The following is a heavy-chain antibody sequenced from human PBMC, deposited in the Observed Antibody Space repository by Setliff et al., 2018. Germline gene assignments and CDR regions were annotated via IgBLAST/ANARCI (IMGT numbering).Heavy chain of an antibody. Sequence: SETLSLTCTVSGGSISTSSYWGWIRQPPGKGLEWIGSIYYSGTTYYNPSLKSRVTISXXXSKNQXXXXXXXXXXXDTAVYYCARRGYYYGWGDSNAFDIWGQGTMVTVSS. CDR1: GGSISTSSY. V-gene: IGHV4-39*01. D-gene: IGHD3-10*01. CDR3: ARRGYYYGWGDSNAFDI. CDR2: IYYSGTT. J-gene: IGHJ3*02.